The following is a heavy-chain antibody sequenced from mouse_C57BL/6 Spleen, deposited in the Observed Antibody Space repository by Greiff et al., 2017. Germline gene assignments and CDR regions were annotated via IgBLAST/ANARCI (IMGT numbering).Heavy chain of an antibody. V-gene: IGHV1-69*01. CDR2: IDPSDSDP. D-gene: IGHD5-1*01. CDR3: ATGEYRGCSGDLDD. CDR1: GYTFTSYW. Sequence: QVQLQQSGAELVMPGASVKLSCKASGYTFTSYWMHWVKQRHGQGLEWIGKIDPSDSDPNYNQKFKGKATLTVDKSSSTAYMQLSSLTSEDAADYYCATGEYRGCSGDLDDWGQGTTVTVST. J-gene: IGHJ1*01.